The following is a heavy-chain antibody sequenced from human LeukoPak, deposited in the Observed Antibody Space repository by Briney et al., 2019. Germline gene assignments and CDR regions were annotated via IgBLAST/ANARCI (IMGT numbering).Heavy chain of an antibody. J-gene: IGHJ4*02. CDR2: TYYRTKWYS. CDR3: ARGDGYHLDY. CDR1: GDSVSSISAA. Sequence: SQTLSLTCAISGDSVSSISAAWNWIRQSPSRGLEWLGRTYYRTKWYSDYAVSVQSRISINPDTSKNQFSLQLNSVTPDDTAVHYCARGDGYHLDYWGQGTLVTVSS. V-gene: IGHV6-1*01. D-gene: IGHD5-24*01.